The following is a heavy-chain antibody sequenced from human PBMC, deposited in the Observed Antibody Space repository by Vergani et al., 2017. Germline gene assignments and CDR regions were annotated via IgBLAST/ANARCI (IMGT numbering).Heavy chain of an antibody. J-gene: IGHJ4*02. CDR3: AKQYFVSGNYLFYY. V-gene: IGHV3-23*01. D-gene: IGHD3-10*01. CDR2: ISGSGGYT. CDR1: GFTFSSYA. Sequence: EVQLLESGGGLVQPGGSLRLSCAAFGFTFSSYAMSWVRQVPGKGLEWVAGISGSGGYTYYAKSVKGRFTISRDNSKITLYLQMNSLRTDDTAVYYCAKQYFVSGNYLFYYWGQGTLVTVSS.